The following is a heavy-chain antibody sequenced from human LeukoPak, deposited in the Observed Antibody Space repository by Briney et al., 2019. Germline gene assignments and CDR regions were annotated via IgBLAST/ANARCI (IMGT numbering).Heavy chain of an antibody. CDR2: IYYSGST. CDR1: GGSVSSGSYY. Sequence: SETLSLTCTVSGGSVSSGSYYWSWIRQPPGKSLEWIGYIYYSGSTNYNPSLKSRVTISVDTSKNQFSLKLSSVTAADTAVYYCARGTYSSSSRWFDPWGQGTLVTVSS. J-gene: IGHJ5*02. CDR3: ARGTYSSSSRWFDP. V-gene: IGHV4-61*01. D-gene: IGHD6-6*01.